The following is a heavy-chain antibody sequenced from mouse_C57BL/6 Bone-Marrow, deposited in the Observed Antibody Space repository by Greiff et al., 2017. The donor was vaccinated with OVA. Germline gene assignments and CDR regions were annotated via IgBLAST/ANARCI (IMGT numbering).Heavy chain of an antibody. CDR3: ASLFITTVVATRDAMDY. Sequence: VKLQESGPGLVQPSQSLSITCTVSGFSLTSYGVHWVRQSPGKGLEWLGVIWSGGSTDYNAAFISRLSISKDNSKSQVFFKMNSLQADDTAIYYCASLFITTVVATRDAMDYWGQGTSVTVSS. CDR1: GFSLTSYG. V-gene: IGHV2-2*01. J-gene: IGHJ4*01. CDR2: IWSGGST. D-gene: IGHD1-1*01.